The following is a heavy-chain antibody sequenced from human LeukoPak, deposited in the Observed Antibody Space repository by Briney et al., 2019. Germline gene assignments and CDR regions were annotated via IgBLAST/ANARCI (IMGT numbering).Heavy chain of an antibody. CDR3: ARYCSGGSCNMDYYYYMDV. Sequence: SETLSLTCAVYGGSFSGYYWSWIRQPPGKGLEWIGYIYYSGSTYYNPSLKSRVTISVDTSKNQFSLKLSSVTAADTAVYYCARYCSGGSCNMDYYYYMDVWGKGTTVTVSS. V-gene: IGHV4-34*01. CDR1: GGSFSGYY. D-gene: IGHD2-15*01. J-gene: IGHJ6*03. CDR2: IYYSGST.